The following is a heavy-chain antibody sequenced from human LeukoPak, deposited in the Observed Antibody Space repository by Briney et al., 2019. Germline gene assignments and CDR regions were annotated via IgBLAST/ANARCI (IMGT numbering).Heavy chain of an antibody. CDR3: ARCENYYGMDV. J-gene: IGHJ6*02. CDR2: IYTSGST. V-gene: IGHV4-61*02. Sequence: KTSQTLSLTCTVSGGPISSGSYYWSWIPQPAGKGLEWIGRIYTSGSTNYNPSLKSRVTISVDTSKNQFSLKLSSVTAADTAVYYCARCENYYGMDVWGQGTTVTVSS. CDR1: GGPISSGSYY.